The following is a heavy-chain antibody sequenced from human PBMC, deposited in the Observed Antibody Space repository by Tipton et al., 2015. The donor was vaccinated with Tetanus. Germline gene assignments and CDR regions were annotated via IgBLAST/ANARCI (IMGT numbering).Heavy chain of an antibody. J-gene: IGHJ4*02. V-gene: IGHV3-48*02. D-gene: IGHD2-2*01. CDR2: ISYSSTSI. CDR1: GFSFRDFG. Sequence: SLRLSCAGSGFSFRDFGMNWVRQAPGKGLEWISYISYSSTSIYYAGSVKGRFAVSRDNAKSSLYLQMNTLRDDDTAVYYCARYVATCTIGYWGQGSLVTVSS. CDR3: ARYVATCTIGY.